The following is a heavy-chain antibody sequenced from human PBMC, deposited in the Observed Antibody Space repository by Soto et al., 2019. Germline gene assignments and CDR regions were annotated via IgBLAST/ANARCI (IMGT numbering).Heavy chain of an antibody. D-gene: IGHD6-6*01. CDR3: ARGLGIAARPRNWFDP. J-gene: IGHJ5*02. CDR2: MNPNSGNT. V-gene: IGHV1-8*01. CDR1: GYTFTSYD. Sequence: GASVKVSCKASGYTFTSYDINWVRQATGQGLEWMGWMNPNSGNTGYAQKFQGRVTMTRNTSMSTAYMELSSLRSEDTAVYYCARGLGIAARPRNWFDPWGQGTLVTVSS.